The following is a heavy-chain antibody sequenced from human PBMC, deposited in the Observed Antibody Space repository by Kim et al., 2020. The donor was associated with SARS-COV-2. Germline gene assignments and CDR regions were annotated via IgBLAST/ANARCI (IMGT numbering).Heavy chain of an antibody. V-gene: IGHV1-3*01. CDR3: ARVPRITMVRGAGWFDP. CDR1: GYTFTSYA. Sequence: ASVKVSCKASGYTFTSYAMHWVRQAPGQRLEWMGWINAGNGNTKYSQKFQGRVTITRDTSASTAYMELSSLRSEDTAVYYCARVPRITMVRGAGWFDPWGQGTLVTVSS. J-gene: IGHJ5*02. CDR2: INAGNGNT. D-gene: IGHD3-10*01.